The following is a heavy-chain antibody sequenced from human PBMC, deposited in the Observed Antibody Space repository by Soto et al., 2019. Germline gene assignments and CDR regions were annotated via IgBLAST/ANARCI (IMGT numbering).Heavy chain of an antibody. Sequence: PSETLSLTCTVSGGSISRSTYYWGWIRQPPGKGLEWIGSIYYSGSTYYSPSLKSRVTISVDTSKNQFSLKLSSVTAADTDVYYCARQVPAAIRLGWFDPWGKGTLVTVSS. V-gene: IGHV4-39*01. CDR1: GGSISRSTYY. J-gene: IGHJ5*02. D-gene: IGHD2-2*02. CDR2: IYYSGST. CDR3: ARQVPAAIRLGWFDP.